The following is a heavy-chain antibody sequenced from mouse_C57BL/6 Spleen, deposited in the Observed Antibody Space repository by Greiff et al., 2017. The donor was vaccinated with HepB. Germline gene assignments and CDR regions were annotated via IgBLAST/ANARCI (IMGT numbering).Heavy chain of an antibody. CDR2: ISSGGDYI. D-gene: IGHD2-2*01. Sequence: EVQLVESGEGLVKPGGSLKLSCAASGFTFSSYAMSWVRQTPEKRLEWVAYISSGGDYIYYADTVKGRFTISRDNARNTLYLQMSSLKSEDTAMYYCTRDLGTMVTAYYFDYWGQGTTLTVSS. V-gene: IGHV5-9-1*02. CDR3: TRDLGTMVTAYYFDY. CDR1: GFTFSSYA. J-gene: IGHJ2*01.